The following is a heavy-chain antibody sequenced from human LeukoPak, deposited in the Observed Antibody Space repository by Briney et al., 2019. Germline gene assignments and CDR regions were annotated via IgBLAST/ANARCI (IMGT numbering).Heavy chain of an antibody. CDR3: ARRWSSWFFDL. J-gene: IGHJ2*01. D-gene: IGHD4/OR15-4a*01. Sequence: GGSLRLSCAASGFTFSSYAMTWVRHAPGEGLEWISAITNSGSNTYYADSVKGRFTISRDNSKDTLFLQMNSLRVEDTAVYYCARRWSSWFFDLWGRGTLVTVSS. CDR1: GFTFSSYA. CDR2: ITNSGSNT. V-gene: IGHV3-23*01.